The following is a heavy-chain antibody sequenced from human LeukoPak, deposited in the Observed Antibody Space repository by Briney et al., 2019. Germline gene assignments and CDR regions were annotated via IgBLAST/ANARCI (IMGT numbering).Heavy chain of an antibody. CDR3: ARGLGGASYYMDV. CDR2: VDTSGST. V-gene: IGHV4-4*07. D-gene: IGHD3-16*01. J-gene: IGHJ6*03. Sequence: SETLSLTCSVSGGSISSFYWTWVRQPAGKGLEWIGRVDTSGSTHYNPSLRGRVTMSLDTSKSQFSLGLTSVTVADTAVYYCARGLGGASYYMDVWGKGTTVTVSS. CDR1: GGSISSFY.